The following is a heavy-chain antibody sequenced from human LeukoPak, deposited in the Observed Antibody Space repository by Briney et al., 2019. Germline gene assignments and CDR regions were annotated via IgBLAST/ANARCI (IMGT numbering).Heavy chain of an antibody. Sequence: ASVKVSCKASGYTFTSYGISWVRQAPGQGLESMGWISAYNGNTNYAQKLQGRVTMTTDTSTSTAYMELRSLRSDDTAVYYCARDPNYYGSGSYFDYWGQGTLVTVSS. CDR3: ARDPNYYGSGSYFDY. J-gene: IGHJ4*02. V-gene: IGHV1-18*01. CDR1: GYTFTSYG. CDR2: ISAYNGNT. D-gene: IGHD3-10*01.